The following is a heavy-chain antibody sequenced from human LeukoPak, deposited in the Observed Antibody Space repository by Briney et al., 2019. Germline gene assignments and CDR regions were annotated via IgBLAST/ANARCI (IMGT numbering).Heavy chain of an antibody. V-gene: IGHV3-23*01. CDR2: SGTGGRA. CDR3: ARGIWGGLRPLDF. D-gene: IGHD3-16*01. CDR1: GFIFSDYV. Sequence: GGSLRLSCAGSGFIFSDYVISWVRQAPGKGLEWVSASGTGGRAYYADSVKGRFTISRDNSKKTVFLQMDGLRAEDTAVYYCARGIWGGLRPLDFWGQGTLVAVSS. J-gene: IGHJ4*02.